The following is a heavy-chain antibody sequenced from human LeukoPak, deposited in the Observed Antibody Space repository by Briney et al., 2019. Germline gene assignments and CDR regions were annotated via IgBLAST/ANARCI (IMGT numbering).Heavy chain of an antibody. Sequence: HPGGSLRLSCVASGFTFSRFEMHWVRQAPGKGLEWVSHISTGTYITYTDSVKGRFTISRDNAKNSMYLQMNSLRAEDTAIYYCTREQDREATATVVGDSWGQGTLVTVSS. CDR3: TREQDREATATVVGDS. CDR2: ISTGTYIT. CDR1: GFTFSRFE. V-gene: IGHV3-48*03. D-gene: IGHD4-23*01. J-gene: IGHJ4*02.